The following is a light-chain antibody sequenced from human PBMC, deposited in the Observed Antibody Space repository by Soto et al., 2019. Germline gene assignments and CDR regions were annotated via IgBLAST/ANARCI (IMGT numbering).Light chain of an antibody. CDR3: QQYDILPIT. Sequence: IQITHSLSRLSGSEPHRVSLXLMASQGISSYLAWYQQKPGKAPKLLIYQASTLETGVPSRFSGSGSGTHFTFTISSLQTEDIGTYYCQQYDILPITFGRGTRLEI. CDR2: QAS. V-gene: IGKV1-33*01. J-gene: IGKJ5*01. CDR1: QGISSY.